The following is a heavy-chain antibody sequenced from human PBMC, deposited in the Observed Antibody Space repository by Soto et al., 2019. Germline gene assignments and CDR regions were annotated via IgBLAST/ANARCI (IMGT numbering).Heavy chain of an antibody. CDR2: IYYSGST. CDR1: GGSISSYY. CDR3: ASQISLHDWFDP. V-gene: IGHV4-59*08. J-gene: IGHJ5*02. Sequence: SETVSLTCTVSGGSISSYYWSWIRQPPGKGLEWIGYIYYSGSTNYNPSLKSRVTISVDTSKNQFSLKLSSVTAADTAVYYCASQISLHDWFDPWGQGTLVTVSS.